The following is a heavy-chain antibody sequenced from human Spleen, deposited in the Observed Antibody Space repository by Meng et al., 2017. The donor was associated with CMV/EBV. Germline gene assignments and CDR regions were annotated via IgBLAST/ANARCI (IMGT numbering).Heavy chain of an antibody. Sequence: ASVKVSCKASGYTFTSYDINWVRQATGQGLEWMGWMNPNSGNTGYAQKFQGRVTITRNTSISTAYMELSSLRSEDTAVYYCAKDRFGGSPTSYYFDYWGQGTLVTVSS. CDR1: GYTFTSYD. CDR3: AKDRFGGSPTSYYFDY. D-gene: IGHD1-26*01. J-gene: IGHJ4*02. CDR2: MNPNSGNT. V-gene: IGHV1-8*03.